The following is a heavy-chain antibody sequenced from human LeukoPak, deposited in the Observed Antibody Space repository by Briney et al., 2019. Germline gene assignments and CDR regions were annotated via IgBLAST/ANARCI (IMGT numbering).Heavy chain of an antibody. V-gene: IGHV3-23*01. CDR3: AKEDPGATFDC. CDR1: GFTFSSYA. CDR2: ISSSGGTT. J-gene: IGHJ4*02. Sequence: GGSLRLSCAASGFTFSSYAMNWVRQAPGKGLEWVSGISSSGGTTYYADSEKGRFTISRDNSKNTLYLQMNSLRGEDTAVYYCAKEDPGATFDCWGQGTLVTVSS. D-gene: IGHD1-26*01.